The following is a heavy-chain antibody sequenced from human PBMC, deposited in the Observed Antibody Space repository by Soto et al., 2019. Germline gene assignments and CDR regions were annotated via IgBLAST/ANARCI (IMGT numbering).Heavy chain of an antibody. Sequence: QVQLQESGPGLVKPSETLSLSCTVSGGSISFYYWSWIRQPPGKGLEWIGYIYYSGNTNYNPSLKSRVTISVDTSKNQFSLNLSSVTAADTAVYYCARTYGGNTFDFWGQGTLVTVSS. CDR3: ARTYGGNTFDF. CDR2: IYYSGNT. V-gene: IGHV4-59*01. J-gene: IGHJ4*02. CDR1: GGSISFYY. D-gene: IGHD4-17*01.